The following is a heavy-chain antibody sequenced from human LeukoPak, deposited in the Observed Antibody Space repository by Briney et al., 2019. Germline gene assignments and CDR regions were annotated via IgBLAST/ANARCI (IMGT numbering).Heavy chain of an antibody. CDR2: ISGSGGST. Sequence: GGSLRLSCAASGFTFSSYAMSWVRQAPGKGLEWVSAISGSGGSTYYADSVKGRFTISRDNSKNTLYLQMNSLRAEDTAVYYCAKVVTMVRGVNYYYYGMDVWGQGTTVTVSS. J-gene: IGHJ6*02. D-gene: IGHD3-10*01. V-gene: IGHV3-23*01. CDR1: GFTFSSYA. CDR3: AKVVTMVRGVNYYYYGMDV.